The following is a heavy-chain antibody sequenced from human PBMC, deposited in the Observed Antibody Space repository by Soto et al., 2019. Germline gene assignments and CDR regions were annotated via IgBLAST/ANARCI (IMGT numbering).Heavy chain of an antibody. Sequence: ASVKVSCKASGYTFTGYYMHWVRQAPGQGLEWMGWINPNSGGTNYAQKFQGWVTMTRDTSISTAYMELSRLRSDDTAVYYCARDREYSRAYYYGMDVWGQGTTVTVSS. V-gene: IGHV1-2*04. J-gene: IGHJ6*02. CDR1: GYTFTGYY. D-gene: IGHD6-6*01. CDR3: ARDREYSRAYYYGMDV. CDR2: INPNSGGT.